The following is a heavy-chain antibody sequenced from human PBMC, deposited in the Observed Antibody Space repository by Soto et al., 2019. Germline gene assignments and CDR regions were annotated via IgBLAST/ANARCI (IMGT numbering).Heavy chain of an antibody. V-gene: IGHV1-69*13. D-gene: IGHD6-19*01. J-gene: IGHJ4*02. CDR3: ASHGSKGYSSGWYRPFDY. CDR1: GGTFSSYA. Sequence: SVKVSCKASGGTFSSYAISWVRQAPGQGLEWMGGIIPIFGTANYAQKFQGRVTITADESTSTAYMELSSLRSEDTAVYYCASHGSKGYSSGWYRPFDYWGQGTLVTVSS. CDR2: IIPIFGTA.